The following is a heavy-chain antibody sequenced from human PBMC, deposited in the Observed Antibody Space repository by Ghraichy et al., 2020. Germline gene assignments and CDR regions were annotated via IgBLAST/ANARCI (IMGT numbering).Heavy chain of an antibody. Sequence: GGSLRLSCAASGLTVSSNYMSWVRQAPGKGLEWVSVIYSGGNTYYAESVKGRFTISRDNSKNTLYLQMNSLRAEDTAVYYCARGKDYYYYYMDVWGKGTTVTVSS. CDR2: IYSGGNT. CDR3: ARGKDYYYYYMDV. J-gene: IGHJ6*03. CDR1: GLTVSSNY. V-gene: IGHV3-53*01.